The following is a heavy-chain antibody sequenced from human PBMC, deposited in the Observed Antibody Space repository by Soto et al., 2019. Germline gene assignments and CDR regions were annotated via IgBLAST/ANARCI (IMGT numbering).Heavy chain of an antibody. CDR2: ISAYNGNT. Sequence: ASVKVSCKASGYAFTSYAMHWVRQAPGQGLEWMGWISAYNGNTNYAQKLQGRVTMTTDTSTSTAYMELRSLRSDDTAVYYCARDQGVLLWFGELLAQGMDVWGQGTTVTVS. D-gene: IGHD3-10*01. V-gene: IGHV1-18*01. CDR1: GYAFTSYA. J-gene: IGHJ6*02. CDR3: ARDQGVLLWFGELLAQGMDV.